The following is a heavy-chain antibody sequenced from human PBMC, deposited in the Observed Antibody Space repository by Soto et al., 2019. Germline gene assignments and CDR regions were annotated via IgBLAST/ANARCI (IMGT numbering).Heavy chain of an antibody. V-gene: IGHV1-58*01. D-gene: IGHD2-15*01. CDR2: IVVGSGNT. J-gene: IGHJ6*02. CDR1: GFTFTSSA. CDR3: AAGYCSGGSCYSYYYGMDV. Sequence: SVKVSCKASGFTFTSSAVQWVRQARGQRLEWIGWIVVGSGNTNYAQKFQERVTITRDMSTSTAYMELSSLRSEDTAVYYCAAGYCSGGSCYSYYYGMDVWGQGTTVTVSS.